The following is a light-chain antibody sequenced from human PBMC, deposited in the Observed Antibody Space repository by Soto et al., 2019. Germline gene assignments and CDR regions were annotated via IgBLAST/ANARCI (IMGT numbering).Light chain of an antibody. CDR1: QSISSW. CDR2: DAS. V-gene: IGKV1-5*01. Sequence: MTQAPSTLSASLGERATVTCRASQSISSWLAWYQQKPGKAPKLLIYDASSLESGVPSRFSGSGSGTEFTLTISSLQPDDFATYYCQQYNSYSVTFGGGTKVDIK. J-gene: IGKJ4*01. CDR3: QQYNSYSVT.